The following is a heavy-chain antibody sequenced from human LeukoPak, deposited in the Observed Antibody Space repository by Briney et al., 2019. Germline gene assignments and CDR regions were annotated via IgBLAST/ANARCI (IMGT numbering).Heavy chain of an antibody. Sequence: GGSLRLSCAASGFTFSDHYMHWVRQAPGKGLEWVGRTRNKANSYTTEYAASVKGRFTISRDDSKNSLYLQMNSLKTEDTAVYYCARGSDYWGQGTLVTVSS. CDR2: TRNKANSYTT. J-gene: IGHJ4*02. CDR3: ARGSDY. V-gene: IGHV3-72*01. CDR1: GFTFSDHY.